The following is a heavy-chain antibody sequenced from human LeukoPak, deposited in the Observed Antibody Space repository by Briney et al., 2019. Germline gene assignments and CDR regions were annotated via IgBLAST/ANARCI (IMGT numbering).Heavy chain of an antibody. CDR3: ARHAAVPGYDILTGYYPDY. Sequence: GESLKISCKGSGYSFTSYWIGWVRQMPGKGLEWMGIIYPGDSDTRYSPSFQGQVTISADKSISTAYLQWSSLKASDTAMYYCARHAAVPGYDILTGYYPDYWGQGTLGTVSS. CDR1: GYSFTSYW. V-gene: IGHV5-51*01. D-gene: IGHD3-9*01. J-gene: IGHJ4*02. CDR2: IYPGDSDT.